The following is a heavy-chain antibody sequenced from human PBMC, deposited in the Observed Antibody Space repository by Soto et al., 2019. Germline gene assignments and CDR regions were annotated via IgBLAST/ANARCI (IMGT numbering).Heavy chain of an antibody. Sequence: GGSLRLSCAASGFTFSSYGMHWVRQAPGKGLEWVAVIWYDGSNKYYADSVKGRFTISRDNSKNTLYLQMNSLRAEDTAVYYCARGLRLGYCTNGVCYTADAFDIWGQGTMVTVSS. J-gene: IGHJ3*02. CDR1: GFTFSSYG. V-gene: IGHV3-33*01. CDR2: IWYDGSNK. CDR3: ARGLRLGYCTNGVCYTADAFDI. D-gene: IGHD2-8*01.